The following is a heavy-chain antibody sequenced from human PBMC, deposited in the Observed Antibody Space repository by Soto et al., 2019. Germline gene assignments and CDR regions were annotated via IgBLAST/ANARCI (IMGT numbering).Heavy chain of an antibody. CDR2: IHYSGST. V-gene: IGHV4-30-4*01. D-gene: IGHD3-22*01. J-gene: IGHJ3*02. CDR1: GGSIGSGDYY. Sequence: PSETLSLTCTVSGGSIGSGDYYWSWIRQPPGKGLEWIGYIHYSGSTYYNPSLKSRVTISVDTSKNQFSLKLSSVTAADTAVYYCARGGTYYYDSSALAAFDIWGQGTMVTVSS. CDR3: ARGGTYYYDSSALAAFDI.